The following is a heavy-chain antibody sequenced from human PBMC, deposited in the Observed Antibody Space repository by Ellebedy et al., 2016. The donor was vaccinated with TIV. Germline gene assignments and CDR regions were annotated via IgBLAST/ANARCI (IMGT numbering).Heavy chain of an antibody. CDR3: ARDRTGELY. CDR2: IYYSGST. CDR1: GGSISSYY. Sequence: SETLSLXXTVSGGSISSYYWGWIRQPPGKGLEWIGSIYYSGSTYYNPSLKSRVTISVDTSKNQFSLKLSSVTAADTAVYYCARDRTGELYWGQGTLVTVSS. D-gene: IGHD1-14*01. J-gene: IGHJ4*02. V-gene: IGHV4-39*07.